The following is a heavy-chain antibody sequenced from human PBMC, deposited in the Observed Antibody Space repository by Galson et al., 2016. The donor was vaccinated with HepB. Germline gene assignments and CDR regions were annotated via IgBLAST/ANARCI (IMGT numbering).Heavy chain of an antibody. V-gene: IGHV4-4*02. CDR1: GASITSSRW. D-gene: IGHD3-10*01. Sequence: SETLYLTCAVSGASITSSRWWTWVRHHPGNGLEWIAEIFHSGSTNYNPSLQSPINISVDKSKNHFSLNLSSVTAADTAVDYCASGSPWFGELLYYNWFDPWGQGTLVVVSS. J-gene: IGHJ5*02. CDR2: IFHSGST. CDR3: ASGSPWFGELLYYNWFDP.